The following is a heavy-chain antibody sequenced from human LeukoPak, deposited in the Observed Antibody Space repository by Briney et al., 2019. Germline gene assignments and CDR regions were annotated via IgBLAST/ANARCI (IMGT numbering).Heavy chain of an antibody. V-gene: IGHV3-7*01. D-gene: IGHD2-2*01. Sequence: GGSLRLSCAASGFTFSRCWMNWLRQAPGKGLEWVASIKEDGSEKSYVDSVKGRFTISRDNAKNSLYLQMNSLRAEDRAVYYCVSCGTTTCIIRFDHWGQGTLVTVSS. CDR1: GFTFSRCW. CDR3: VSCGTTTCIIRFDH. CDR2: IKEDGSEK. J-gene: IGHJ4*02.